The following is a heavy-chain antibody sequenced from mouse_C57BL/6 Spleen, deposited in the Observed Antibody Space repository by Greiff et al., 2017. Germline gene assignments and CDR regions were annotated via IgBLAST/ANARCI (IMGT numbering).Heavy chain of an antibody. J-gene: IGHJ1*03. CDR1: GYAFSSYW. V-gene: IGHV1-80*01. Sequence: VQLQQSGAELVKPGASVKISCKASGYAFSSYWMNWVKQRPGKGLEWIGQIYPGDGDTNYNGKFKGKATLTADKSSSTAYMQLSSLTSEDSAVYFCAITFITTVVAEDWYFDVWGTGTTVTVSS. CDR3: AITFITTVVAEDWYFDV. CDR2: IYPGDGDT. D-gene: IGHD1-1*01.